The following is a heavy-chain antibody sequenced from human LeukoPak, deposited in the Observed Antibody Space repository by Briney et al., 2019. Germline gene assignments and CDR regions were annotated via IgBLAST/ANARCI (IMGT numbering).Heavy chain of an antibody. V-gene: IGHV1-18*03. Sequence: ASVKVSCKASGYTFTSYGFSWVRQAPGQGLEWMGWISAYNGDTKYAQRYQGRVTLTTDTSTGTAYMELRSLRYDDMAVYYCARDYRARVGRHSDLGGECDYWGQGTLVTVSS. D-gene: IGHD1-26*01. CDR3: ARDYRARVGRHSDLGGECDY. CDR1: GYTFTSYG. CDR2: ISAYNGDT. J-gene: IGHJ4*02.